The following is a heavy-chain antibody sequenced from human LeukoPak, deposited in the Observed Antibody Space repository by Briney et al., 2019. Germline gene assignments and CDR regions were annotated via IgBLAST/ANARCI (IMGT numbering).Heavy chain of an antibody. CDR3: ARDQSSSSWYGDWFDP. D-gene: IGHD6-13*01. V-gene: IGHV1-69*05. J-gene: IGHJ5*02. CDR2: ISPIFGTA. Sequence: SVKVSCKASGGTFSNYAISWVRQAPGQGLEWMGRISPIFGTANYAQKFQGRVTITTDESTSTAYMELSSLRSEDTAVYYCARDQSSSSWYGDWFDPWGQGTLVTVSS. CDR1: GGTFSNYA.